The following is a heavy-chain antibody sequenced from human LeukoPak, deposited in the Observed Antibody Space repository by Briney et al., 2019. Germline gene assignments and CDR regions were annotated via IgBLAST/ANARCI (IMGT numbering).Heavy chain of an antibody. CDR3: ARGLSSGWVDY. CDR1: GGSFTPYY. V-gene: IGHV4-34*01. Sequence: SETLSLTCVVSGGSFTPYYWTWIRQPPGKGLEWIGEVHHNGKTNYKPSLRSRLTMSLDTSKNQFSLNLISVTAADTAVYYCARGLSSGWVDYWGQGTLVTVSS. D-gene: IGHD6-19*01. J-gene: IGHJ4*02. CDR2: VHHNGKT.